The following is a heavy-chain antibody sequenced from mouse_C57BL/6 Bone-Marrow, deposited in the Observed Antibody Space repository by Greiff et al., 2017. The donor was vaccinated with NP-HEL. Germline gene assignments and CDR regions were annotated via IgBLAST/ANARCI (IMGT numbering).Heavy chain of an antibody. CDR1: GYTFTSYW. J-gene: IGHJ2*01. V-gene: IGHV1-52*01. D-gene: IGHD1-1*01. CDR2: IDPSDSET. Sequence: QVQLQQPGAELVRPGSSVKLSCKASGYTFTSYWMHWVKQRPIQGLEWIGNIDPSDSETHYNQKFKDKATLTVDKSSSTAYMQLSSLTSEDSAVYYCARRGYGSRLDYWGQGTTLTVSS. CDR3: ARRGYGSRLDY.